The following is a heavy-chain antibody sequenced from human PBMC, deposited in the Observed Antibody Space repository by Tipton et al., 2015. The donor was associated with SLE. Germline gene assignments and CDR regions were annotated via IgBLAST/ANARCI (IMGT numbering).Heavy chain of an antibody. Sequence: LSLTCAASGFTFNFFGMHWVRQAPGKGLEWVAFVRYDGTDQWSADSVKGRFTISRDNSRNILYLQMNSLRAEDTAVYYCAREGQWELLGLDAFDIWGQGTMVTVSS. J-gene: IGHJ3*02. CDR3: AREGQWELLGLDAFDI. CDR2: VRYDGTDQ. V-gene: IGHV3-30*02. D-gene: IGHD1-26*01. CDR1: GFTFNFFG.